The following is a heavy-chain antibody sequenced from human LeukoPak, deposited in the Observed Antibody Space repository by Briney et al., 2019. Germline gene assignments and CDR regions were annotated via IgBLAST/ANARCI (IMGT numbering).Heavy chain of an antibody. Sequence: QSGGSLRLSCAASGFTFDDYAMHWVRQAPGKGLEWVSGISWNSGSIGYVDSVKGRFTISRDNAKNSVFLHLNSLRAEDTAVYYCARGGDSFSEAAFWGQGTLVTVSS. V-gene: IGHV3-9*01. J-gene: IGHJ1*01. D-gene: IGHD6-25*01. CDR3: ARGGDSFSEAAF. CDR1: GFTFDDYA. CDR2: ISWNSGSI.